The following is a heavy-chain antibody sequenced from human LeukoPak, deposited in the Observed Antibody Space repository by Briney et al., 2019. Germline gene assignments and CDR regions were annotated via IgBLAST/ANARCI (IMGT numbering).Heavy chain of an antibody. D-gene: IGHD3-10*01. CDR3: ARGGGMDGSGSFYYFDY. V-gene: IGHV3-66*02. Sequence: GGSLRLSCAASGFTVTNNYMNWVRQAPGKGLEWVSVFYRDGGIYYGDSVKGRFTISRDNSKNTLYLQMNSLRAEDTAVYYCARGGGMDGSGSFYYFDYWGQGTLVTVSS. J-gene: IGHJ4*02. CDR1: GFTVTNNY. CDR2: FYRDGGI.